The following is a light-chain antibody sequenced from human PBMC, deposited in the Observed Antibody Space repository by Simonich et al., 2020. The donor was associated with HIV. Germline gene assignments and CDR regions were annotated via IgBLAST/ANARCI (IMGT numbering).Light chain of an antibody. CDR2: GAS. Sequence: IVMTQSPATLSVSPGERAPLPCRASQSIASNLAWYQQKPGQAPRLLIYGASSRATGVPARFSGSGFGTEFSLTISSMQSEDFAVYYCQQYNNWPSPFTFGPGTKVDIK. CDR3: QQYNNWPSPFT. CDR1: QSIASN. V-gene: IGKV3-15*01. J-gene: IGKJ3*01.